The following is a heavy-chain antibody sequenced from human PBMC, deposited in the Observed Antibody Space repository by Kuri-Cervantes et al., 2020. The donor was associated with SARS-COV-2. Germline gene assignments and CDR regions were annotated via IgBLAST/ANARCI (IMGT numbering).Heavy chain of an antibody. D-gene: IGHD3-22*01. CDR2: INPKTGGA. Sequence: ASVKVSCKASGYTFSDYYIHWVRQAPGQGLEWMGWINPKTGGAKYAQKFQGRVTMTRDTSIGTAYMELSRLRSDDTAVYYCVRFRYYDSSRNASDIWGQGTLVTVSS. V-gene: IGHV1-2*02. J-gene: IGHJ3*02. CDR1: GYTFSDYY. CDR3: VRFRYYDSSRNASDI.